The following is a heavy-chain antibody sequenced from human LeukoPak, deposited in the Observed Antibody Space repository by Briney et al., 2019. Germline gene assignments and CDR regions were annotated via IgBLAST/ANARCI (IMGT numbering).Heavy chain of an antibody. CDR2: IYYSGST. V-gene: IGHV4-39*01. Sequence: SETLSLTCAVYGGSFSSYYWGWIRQPPGKGLEWIGSIYYSGSTYYNPSLKSRVTISVDTSKNQFSLKLSSVTAADTAVYYCARQYGDFDYWGQGTLVTVSS. D-gene: IGHD4-17*01. J-gene: IGHJ4*02. CDR1: GGSFSSYY. CDR3: ARQYGDFDY.